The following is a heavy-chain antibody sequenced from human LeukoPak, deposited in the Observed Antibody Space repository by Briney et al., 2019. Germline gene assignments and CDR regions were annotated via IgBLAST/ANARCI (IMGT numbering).Heavy chain of an antibody. D-gene: IGHD5-18*01. CDR1: GFTFSSYG. CDR3: AKWIQPPYYYMDV. Sequence: GGSLRLSCAASGFTFSSYGMHWVRQAPGKGLEWVAVIWYDGSNKYYADSVKGRFTISRDNSKNTLYLQMNSLRAEDTAVYYCAKWIQPPYYYMDVWGKGTTVTVSS. J-gene: IGHJ6*03. V-gene: IGHV3-33*06. CDR2: IWYDGSNK.